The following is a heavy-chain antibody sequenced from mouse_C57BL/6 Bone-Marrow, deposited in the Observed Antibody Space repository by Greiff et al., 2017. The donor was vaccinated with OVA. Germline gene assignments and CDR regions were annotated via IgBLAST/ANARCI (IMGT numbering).Heavy chain of an antibody. CDR2: ISYSGST. CDR3: ARDTGTDYAMDY. CDR1: GYSITSGYD. J-gene: IGHJ4*01. D-gene: IGHD4-1*01. Sequence: EVQLQQSGPGMVKPSQSLSLTCTVTGYSITSGYDWHWIRHFPGNQLEWVGYISYSGSTNYNPSLKSRISITHDTSKNHFFLKLNSVTTEDTATYYCARDTGTDYAMDYWGQGTSVTVSS. V-gene: IGHV3-1*01.